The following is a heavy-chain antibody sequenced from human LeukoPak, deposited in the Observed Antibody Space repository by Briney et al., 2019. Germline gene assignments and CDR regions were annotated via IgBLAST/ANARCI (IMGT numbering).Heavy chain of an antibody. V-gene: IGHV1-2*02. D-gene: IGHD4-11*01. CDR2: INPNSGGT. Sequence: ASVKVSCKASGYTFTGYYMHWVRQAPGQGLEWMGWINPNSGGTNYAQKFQGRVTVTRDTSISTAYMELSRLRSDDTAVYYCARGAVTTFWFDPWGQGTLVTVSS. CDR3: ARGAVTTFWFDP. J-gene: IGHJ5*02. CDR1: GYTFTGYY.